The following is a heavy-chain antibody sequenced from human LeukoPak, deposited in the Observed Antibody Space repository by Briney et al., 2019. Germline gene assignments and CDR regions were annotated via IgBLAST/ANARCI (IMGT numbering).Heavy chain of an antibody. CDR1: GFTFTTYA. J-gene: IGHJ5*02. CDR3: AKAVVPAAEGPHWFDP. CDR2: ITSRGEAT. Sequence: ETGGSLRLSCAASGFTFTTYAMSWVRQTPRQGLEWVSSITSRGEATYYAGSVQGRFTISRDNSKNTLYLQMNSLRAEDTAVYYCAKAVVPAAEGPHWFDPWGQGTLVTVSS. V-gene: IGHV3-23*01. D-gene: IGHD2-2*01.